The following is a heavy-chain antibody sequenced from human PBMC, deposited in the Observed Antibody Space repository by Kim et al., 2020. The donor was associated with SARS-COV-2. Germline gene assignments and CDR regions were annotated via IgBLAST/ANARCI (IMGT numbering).Heavy chain of an antibody. Sequence: YTPSLKSRVTISVDKSKNQFSLKLSSVTAADTAVYYCARDSSSWYHYFDYWGQGTLVTVSS. D-gene: IGHD6-13*01. CDR3: ARDSSSWYHYFDY. V-gene: IGHV4-4*02. J-gene: IGHJ4*02.